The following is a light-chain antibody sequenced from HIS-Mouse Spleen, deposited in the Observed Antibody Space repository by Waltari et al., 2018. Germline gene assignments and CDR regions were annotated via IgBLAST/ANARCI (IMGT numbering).Light chain of an antibody. V-gene: IGKV3-11*01. Sequence: ELVLTQSPATLSLSPGERATLSCRASQSVSSYLAWYQQKPGQAPRLLIYDASNGATGIPARFSGSGSGTDFTLTISSLEPEDFAVYYCQQRSNWPPLTFGGGTKVEIK. CDR2: DAS. J-gene: IGKJ4*01. CDR3: QQRSNWPPLT. CDR1: QSVSSY.